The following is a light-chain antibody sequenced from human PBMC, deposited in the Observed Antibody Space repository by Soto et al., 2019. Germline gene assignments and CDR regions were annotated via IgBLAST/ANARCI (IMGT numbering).Light chain of an antibody. Sequence: QSVLTQPASVSGSPGQSITISCTGTSSDVGGYNYVSWYQQHPGKAPKLIIYDVSNRPSGVSNRFSASKSGNTASLTISGLQAEDEADYYCSSYTSSNTLVIFGGGTKVTVL. CDR3: SSYTSSNTLVI. J-gene: IGLJ2*01. CDR2: DVS. V-gene: IGLV2-14*03. CDR1: SSDVGGYNY.